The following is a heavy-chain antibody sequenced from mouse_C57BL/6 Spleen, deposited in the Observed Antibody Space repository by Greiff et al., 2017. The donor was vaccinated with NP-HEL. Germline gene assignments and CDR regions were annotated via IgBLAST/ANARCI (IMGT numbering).Heavy chain of an antibody. D-gene: IGHD1-1*01. V-gene: IGHV1-50*01. Sequence: VKLQQPGAELVKPGASVKLSCEASGYTFTSYWMQWVKQRPGQGLEWIGEIDPSDSYTNYNQKFKGKATLTVDTSSSTAYMQLSSLTSEDSAVYYCARLRYYGSPWYFDVWGTGTTVTVSS. CDR3: ARLRYYGSPWYFDV. CDR1: GYTFTSYW. CDR2: IDPSDSYT. J-gene: IGHJ1*03.